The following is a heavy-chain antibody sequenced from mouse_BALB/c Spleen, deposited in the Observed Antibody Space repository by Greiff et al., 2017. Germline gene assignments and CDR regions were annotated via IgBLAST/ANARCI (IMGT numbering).Heavy chain of an antibody. CDR3: ARGYGNYPPFAY. CDR2: ISSGSSTI. D-gene: IGHD2-10*02. CDR1: GFTFSSFG. J-gene: IGHJ3*01. Sequence: EVKLMESGGGLVQPGGSRKLSCAASGFTFSSFGMHWVRQAPEKGLEWVAYISSGSSTIYYADTVKGQFTISRDNPKNTLFLQMTSLRSEDTAMYYCARGYGNYPPFAYWGQGTLVTVSA. V-gene: IGHV5-17*02.